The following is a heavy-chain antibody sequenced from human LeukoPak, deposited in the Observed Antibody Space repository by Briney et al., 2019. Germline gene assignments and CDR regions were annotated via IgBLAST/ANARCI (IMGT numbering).Heavy chain of an antibody. D-gene: IGHD6-13*01. Sequence: GRSLRLSCAASGFTFSSYAMHWVRQAPGKGLEWVAVISYDGSNKYYADSVKGRFTISRDNSKNTLYLQMNSLRAEDTAVYYCASTRRGYGAFDIWGQGTMVTVSS. J-gene: IGHJ3*02. CDR2: ISYDGSNK. CDR3: ASTRRGYGAFDI. V-gene: IGHV3-30-3*01. CDR1: GFTFSSYA.